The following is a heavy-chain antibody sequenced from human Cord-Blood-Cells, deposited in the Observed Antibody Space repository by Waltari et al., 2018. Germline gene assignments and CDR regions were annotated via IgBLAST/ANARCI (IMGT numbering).Heavy chain of an antibody. D-gene: IGHD3-9*01. CDR1: GGSISSSSYY. J-gene: IGHJ4*02. Sequence: QLQLQESGPGLVKPSETLSLTCTVSGGSISSSSYYWGWIRQPPGKGLEWIGSFYYSGTTYYNPALKSLVTISLDTSKIQFSLKLSSWTAADTAVYYCARQGLYYDILTGYYPFDYWGQGTLVTVSS. CDR3: ARQGLYYDILTGYYPFDY. V-gene: IGHV4-39*01. CDR2: FYYSGTT.